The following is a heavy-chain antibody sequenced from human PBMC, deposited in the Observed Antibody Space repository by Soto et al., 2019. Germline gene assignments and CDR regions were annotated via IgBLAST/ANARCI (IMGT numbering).Heavy chain of an antibody. CDR1: GGTISNYS. V-gene: IGHV4-59*01. J-gene: IGHJ4*02. Sequence: SESLSLSCTVSGGTISNYSMSWVRQPPGKGLEWIGYIHNSGSTNYNTSLKSRITISVDTSKSQLSLKVSSVTAADTAIYYCTRANWYCEYWGQGTLVTVSS. CDR3: TRANWYCEY. CDR2: IHNSGST. D-gene: IGHD7-27*01.